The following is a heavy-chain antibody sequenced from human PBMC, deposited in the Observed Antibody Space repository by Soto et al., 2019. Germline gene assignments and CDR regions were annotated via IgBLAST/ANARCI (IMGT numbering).Heavy chain of an antibody. D-gene: IGHD1-26*01. CDR3: VREVGDGCKSIY. J-gene: IGHJ4*02. V-gene: IGHV1-69*02. CDR2: IIPILGIA. Sequence: QVQLVQSGAEVKKPGSSVKVSCKASGGTFSSYTISWVRQAPGQGLEWMGRIIPILGIANYAQKFQGRVTITADKSTSTAYMELSSLRSEDTAVYYCVREVGDGCKSIYWGQGTLVTVSS. CDR1: GGTFSSYT.